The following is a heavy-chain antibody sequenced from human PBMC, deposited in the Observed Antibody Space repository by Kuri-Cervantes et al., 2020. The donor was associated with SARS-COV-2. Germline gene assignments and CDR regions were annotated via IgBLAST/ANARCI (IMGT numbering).Heavy chain of an antibody. J-gene: IGHJ3*02. CDR2: FDPEDGET. Sequence: ASVKVSCKVSGYTLTELSMHWVRQAPGKGLEWMGGFDPEDGETIYAQKFQGRVTMTEDTSTDTAYMELSSLRSEDTAVYYCARGTVPFPPSQTPVPAARIFPRVRAFDIWGQGTMVTVSS. CDR3: ARGTVPFPPSQTPVPAARIFPRVRAFDI. CDR1: GYTLTELS. D-gene: IGHD2-2*01. V-gene: IGHV1-24*01.